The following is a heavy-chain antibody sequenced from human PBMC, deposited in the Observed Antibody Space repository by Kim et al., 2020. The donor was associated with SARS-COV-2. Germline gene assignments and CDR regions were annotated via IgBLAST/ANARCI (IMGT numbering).Heavy chain of an antibody. CDR1: GGTFSSYA. D-gene: IGHD4-17*01. Sequence: SVKVSCKASGGTFSSYAISWVRQAPGQGLEWMGGIIPIFGTANYAQKFQGRVTITADESTSTAYMELSSLRSEDTAVYYCARSDYGGNSVGYYYYGMDVWGQGTTVTVSS. CDR3: ARSDYGGNSVGYYYYGMDV. CDR2: IIPIFGTA. V-gene: IGHV1-69*13. J-gene: IGHJ6*02.